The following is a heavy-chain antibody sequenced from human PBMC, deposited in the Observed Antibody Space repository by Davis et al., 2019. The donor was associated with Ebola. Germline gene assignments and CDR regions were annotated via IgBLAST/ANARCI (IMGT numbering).Heavy chain of an antibody. V-gene: IGHV1-46*01. CDR2: INPSGGST. Sequence: ASVTVSCKASGYTFTSYYMHWVRQAPGQGLEWMGIINPSGGSTSYAQKFQGRVTMTRDTSTSTVYMELSSLRSEDTAVYYCARGTMIVARLLGLDAFDIWGQGTMVTVSS. J-gene: IGHJ3*02. D-gene: IGHD3-22*01. CDR3: ARGTMIVARLLGLDAFDI. CDR1: GYTFTSYY.